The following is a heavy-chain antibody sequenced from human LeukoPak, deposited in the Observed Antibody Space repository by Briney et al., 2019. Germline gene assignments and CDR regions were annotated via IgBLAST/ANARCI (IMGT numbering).Heavy chain of an antibody. CDR2: ISYDGSNK. V-gene: IGHV3-30*04. Sequence: GRSLRLSCAASGFTFSSYAMHWVRQAPGKGLEWVAVISYDGSNKYYADSVKGRFTISRDNSKNTLYLQMNSPRAEDTAVYYCARSDSVVVPSYGMDVWGQGTTVTVSS. CDR1: GFTFSSYA. CDR3: ARSDSVVVPSYGMDV. J-gene: IGHJ6*02. D-gene: IGHD2-2*01.